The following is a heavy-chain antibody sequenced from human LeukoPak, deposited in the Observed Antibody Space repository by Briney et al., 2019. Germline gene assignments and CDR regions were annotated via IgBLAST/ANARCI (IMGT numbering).Heavy chain of an antibody. Sequence: PGGSLRLSCAASGFTFNTYWMHWVRQAPGKGLVWVSSINNDDGSVRNYADTVKRRFTISRDNAKNTVYLQMNSLRAEDTAVYYCTKVGPNGSYYINWGQGTLVTVSS. CDR3: TKVGPNGSYYIN. J-gene: IGHJ4*02. D-gene: IGHD1-26*01. CDR2: INNDDGSVR. CDR1: GFTFNTYW. V-gene: IGHV3-74*01.